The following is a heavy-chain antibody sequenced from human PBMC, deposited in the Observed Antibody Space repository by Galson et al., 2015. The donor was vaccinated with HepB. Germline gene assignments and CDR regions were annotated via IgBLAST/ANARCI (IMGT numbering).Heavy chain of an antibody. J-gene: IGHJ4*02. CDR3: VRELEMATILGDY. CDR1: GFTFSSYS. V-gene: IGHV3-48*02. D-gene: IGHD5-24*01. CDR2: ISSTNGNI. Sequence: SLRLSCAASGFTFSSYSMNWVRQAPGKGLEWVSRISSTNGNIYYADSVKGRFTISRDNAKNSLYLQMNSLRDEDTAVYYCVRELEMATILGDYWGQGTLVTVSS.